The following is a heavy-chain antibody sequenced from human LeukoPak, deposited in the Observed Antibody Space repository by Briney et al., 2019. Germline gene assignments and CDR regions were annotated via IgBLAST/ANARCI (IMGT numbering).Heavy chain of an antibody. V-gene: IGHV4-59*01. Sequence: SETLSLTCTVSGGSISSYYWSWTRQPPGKGLEWIGYIYYSGSTNYNPSLKSRVTISVDTSKNQFSLKLSSVTAADTAVYYCARSGDAFDIWGQGTMVTVSS. CDR3: ARSGDAFDI. CDR1: GGSISSYY. J-gene: IGHJ3*02. CDR2: IYYSGST.